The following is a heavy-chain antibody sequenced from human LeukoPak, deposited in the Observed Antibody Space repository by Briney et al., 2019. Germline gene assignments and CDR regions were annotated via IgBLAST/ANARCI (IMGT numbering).Heavy chain of an antibody. CDR2: MNPNSGNT. CDR3: ARDPGGWFGIRDAFDI. CDR1: GYTFTSYD. D-gene: IGHD3-10*01. J-gene: IGHJ3*02. V-gene: IGHV1-8*01. Sequence: ASVKVSCKASGYTFTSYDINWVRQATGQGLEWMGWMNPNSGNTGYAQKFQGRVTMTRNTSISTAYMDLSSLRSEDTAVYYCARDPGGWFGIRDAFDIWGQGTMVTVSS.